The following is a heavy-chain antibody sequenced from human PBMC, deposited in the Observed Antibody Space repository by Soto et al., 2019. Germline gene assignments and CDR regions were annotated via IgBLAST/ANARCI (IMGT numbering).Heavy chain of an antibody. V-gene: IGHV3-33*01. D-gene: IGHD2-21*01. CDR1: GFTFSSYG. CDR2: IWYDGSNK. CDR3: ASPSRDCYNGLVDLDY. J-gene: IGHJ4*02. Sequence: QVQLVESGGGVVQPGRSLRLSCAASGFTFSSYGMHWVRQAPGKGLEWVAVIWYDGSNKYYADSVKGRFTISRDNSKNTLYLQMNILRAEDTAVYYCASPSRDCYNGLVDLDYWGQGTLVTVSS.